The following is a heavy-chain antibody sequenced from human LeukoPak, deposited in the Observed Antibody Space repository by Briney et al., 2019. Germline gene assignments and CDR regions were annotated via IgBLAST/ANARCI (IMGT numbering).Heavy chain of an antibody. CDR3: SRGEFTHCWHQMKNNWFDP. CDR2: INHRGSA. Sequence: WETLSLTCAVSGGSFSSYFLTWIRQPPGKGLEWIGDINHRGSASYNPSLKNRPTISVNKSKNKLLLELTSMTTADTATVYYSRGEFTHCWHQMKNNWFDPWSQGTLVTVSS. J-gene: IGHJ5*02. V-gene: IGHV4-34*01. D-gene: IGHD2-21*02. CDR1: GGSFSSYF.